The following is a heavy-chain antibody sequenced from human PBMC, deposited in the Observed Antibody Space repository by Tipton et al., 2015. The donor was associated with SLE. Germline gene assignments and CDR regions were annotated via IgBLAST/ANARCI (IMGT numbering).Heavy chain of an antibody. D-gene: IGHD3-3*01. CDR2: INHSGST. CDR3: ARGKDYDFWSGYYRRDASDI. J-gene: IGHJ3*02. Sequence: TLSLTCAVYGGSFSGYYWSWIRQPPGKGLEWIGEINHSGSTNYNPSLKSRVTISTDTSKNQFSLKLSSVTAADTSVYYCARGKDYDFWSGYYRRDASDIWGQGTMVTVSS. CDR1: GGSFSGYY. V-gene: IGHV4-34*01.